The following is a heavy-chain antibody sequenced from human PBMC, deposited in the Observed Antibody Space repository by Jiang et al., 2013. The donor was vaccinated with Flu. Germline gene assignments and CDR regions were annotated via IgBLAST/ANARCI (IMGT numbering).Heavy chain of an antibody. D-gene: IGHD6-13*01. Sequence: KSRVTISVDTSKNQFSLKLSSVTAADTAVYYCAREGEMKDQYSSSWYSDYWGQGTLVTVSS. J-gene: IGHJ4*02. CDR3: AREGEMKDQYSSSWYSDY. V-gene: IGHV4-34*01.